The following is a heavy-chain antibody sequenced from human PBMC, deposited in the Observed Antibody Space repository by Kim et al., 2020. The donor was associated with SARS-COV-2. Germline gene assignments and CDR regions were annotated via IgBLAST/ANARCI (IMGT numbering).Heavy chain of an antibody. CDR3: TTDFGWRDGYTPDDY. D-gene: IGHD5-12*01. V-gene: IGHV3-15*01. Sequence: GGSLRLSCAASGFTFSNAWMSWVRQAPGKGLEWVGRIKSKTDGGTTDYAAPVKGRFTISRDDSKNTLYLQMNSLKTEDTAVYYCTTDFGWRDGYTPDDYWGQGTLVTVSS. CDR1: GFTFSNAW. J-gene: IGHJ4*02. CDR2: IKSKTDGGTT.